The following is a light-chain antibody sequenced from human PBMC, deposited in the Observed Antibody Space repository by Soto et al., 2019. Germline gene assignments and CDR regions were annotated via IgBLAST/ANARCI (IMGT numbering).Light chain of an antibody. J-gene: IGKJ1*01. V-gene: IGKV1-9*01. CDR1: QGISSY. Sequence: DIQLTQSPSFLSASVGDRVTITCRASQGISSYLAGYQQKPGKAPKLLIYAASTLQSGVPSRFSGSGSGTEFTLTISSLQPEDFATYYCQQLNSYPVTFGQGTKVEIK. CDR2: AAS. CDR3: QQLNSYPVT.